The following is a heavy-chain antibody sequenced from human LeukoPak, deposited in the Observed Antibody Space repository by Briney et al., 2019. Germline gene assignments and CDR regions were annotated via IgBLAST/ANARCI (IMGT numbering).Heavy chain of an antibody. Sequence: GGSLRLSCAVSGFAFSDYGMHWVRQAPGKGLEWVAVISYDGSHAYYADSVKGRFTISRDNSKNTLYLQMNSLRAEDTAVYYCAKSNSGWYVPPSAWGQGTLVSVYS. CDR3: AKSNSGWYVPPSA. D-gene: IGHD6-19*01. CDR1: GFAFSDYG. CDR2: ISYDGSHA. J-gene: IGHJ4*02. V-gene: IGHV3-30*18.